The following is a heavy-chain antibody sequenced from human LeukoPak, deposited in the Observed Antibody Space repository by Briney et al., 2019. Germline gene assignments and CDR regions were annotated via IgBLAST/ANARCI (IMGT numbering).Heavy chain of an antibody. CDR3: ARIGYSSSSEDY. CDR2: INQDGSVK. J-gene: IGHJ4*02. Sequence: GGSLRLSCAASGFIFSNYWGSWVRQAPGKGLEWVANINQDGSVKYYADSVKGRFTVSRDNTKNSVYLQMNSLRAEDTAVYVCARIGYSSSSEDYWGQGTLVTVSS. D-gene: IGHD6-6*01. V-gene: IGHV3-7*01. CDR1: GFIFSNYW.